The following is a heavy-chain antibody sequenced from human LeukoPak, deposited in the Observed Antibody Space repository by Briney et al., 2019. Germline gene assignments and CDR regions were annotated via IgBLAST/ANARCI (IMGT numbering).Heavy chain of an antibody. Sequence: PSETVSLTCTVSGGSISSSSYYWGWIRQPPGKGLEWIGRFYYSGSTYYNPSLKSRVTISVDTSKNQFSLKLSSVTAADTAVYYCARQNYDFWSGYYTVPYNWGQGTLVSVSS. D-gene: IGHD3-3*01. V-gene: IGHV4-39*01. CDR1: GGSISSSSYY. CDR2: FYYSGST. CDR3: ARQNYDFWSGYYTVPYN. J-gene: IGHJ4*02.